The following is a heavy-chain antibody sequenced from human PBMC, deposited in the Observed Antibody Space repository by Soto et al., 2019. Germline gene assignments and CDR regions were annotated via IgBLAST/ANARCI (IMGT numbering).Heavy chain of an antibody. V-gene: IGHV1-3*01. Sequence: ASVKVSCKASGYTFTSYAMHWVRQAPGQRREWMGWINAGNGNTKYSQKFQGRVTITRDTSASTAYMELSSLRSEDTAVYYCAREVLLWFGELSPGPDYRGQGTLVTVSS. CDR3: AREVLLWFGELSPGPDY. CDR1: GYTFTSYA. CDR2: INAGNGNT. D-gene: IGHD3-10*01. J-gene: IGHJ4*02.